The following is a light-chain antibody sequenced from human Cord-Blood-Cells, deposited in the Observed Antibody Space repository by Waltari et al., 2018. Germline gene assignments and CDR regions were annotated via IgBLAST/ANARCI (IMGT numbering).Light chain of an antibody. Sequence: QYALTQPPSASGSPGQSVTISCTGTSSDVGGYNYVSWYQQHPGKAPQLMINEVSKRPSGVPDRFSGSKAGNTASLTVSGLQADDEADYYCSSYAGSNNWVFGVGTKLTVL. J-gene: IGLJ3*02. CDR1: SSDVGGYNY. CDR3: SSYAGSNNWV. CDR2: EVS. V-gene: IGLV2-8*01.